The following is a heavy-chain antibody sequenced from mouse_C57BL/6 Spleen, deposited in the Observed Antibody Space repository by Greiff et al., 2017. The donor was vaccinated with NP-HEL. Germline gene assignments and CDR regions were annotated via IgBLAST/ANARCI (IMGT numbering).Heavy chain of an antibody. V-gene: IGHV1-50*01. D-gene: IGHD1-1*01. Sequence: VKLQQSGAELVKPGASVKLSCKASGYTFTSYWMQWVKQRPGQGLEWIGEIDPSDSYTNYNQKFKGKATLTVDTSSSTAYMQLSSLTSEDSAVYYCARFKLREDYYAMDYWGQGTSVTVSS. CDR2: IDPSDSYT. CDR1: GYTFTSYW. J-gene: IGHJ4*01. CDR3: ARFKLREDYYAMDY.